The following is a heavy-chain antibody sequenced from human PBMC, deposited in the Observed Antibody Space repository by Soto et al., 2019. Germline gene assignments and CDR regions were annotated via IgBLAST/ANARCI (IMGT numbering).Heavy chain of an antibody. CDR1: GYTFTGYY. Sequence: ASVKVSCKASGYTFTGYYMHWVRQAPGQGLEWMGWINPNSGGTNYAQKFQGRVTMTRDTSISTAYMELSRLRSDDTVVYYCARDQDYYYGMDVWGQGTTVTVSS. J-gene: IGHJ6*02. V-gene: IGHV1-2*02. CDR3: ARDQDYYYGMDV. CDR2: INPNSGGT.